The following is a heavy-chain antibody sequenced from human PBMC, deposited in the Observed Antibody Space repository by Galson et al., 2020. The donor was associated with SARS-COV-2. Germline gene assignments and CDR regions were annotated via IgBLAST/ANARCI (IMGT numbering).Heavy chain of an antibody. CDR1: GFTFSSYA. CDR3: ARVSSGSYYGWFDY. V-gene: IGHV3-30-3*01. CDR2: ISYDGSNK. D-gene: IGHD1-26*01. J-gene: IGHJ4*02. Sequence: TGGSLRLSCAASGFTFSSYAMHWVRQAPGKGLEWVAVISYDGSNKYYADSVKGRFTISRDNSKNTLYLQMNSLRAEDTAVYYCARVSSGSYYGWFDYWGQGTLGTVSS.